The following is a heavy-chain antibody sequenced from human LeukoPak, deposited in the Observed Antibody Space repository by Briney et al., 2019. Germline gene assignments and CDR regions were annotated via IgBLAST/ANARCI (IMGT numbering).Heavy chain of an antibody. V-gene: IGHV3-21*01. CDR3: ARELGIKSLSDLGY. J-gene: IGHJ4*02. CDR2: ISSSSSYI. Sequence: GRSLRLSCAASGFTFSSYSMNWVRQAPGKGLEWVSSISSSSSYIYYADSVKGRFTISRDNAKNSLYLQMNSLRAEDTAVYYCARELGIKSLSDLGYWGQGTLVTVSS. D-gene: IGHD3-16*01. CDR1: GFTFSSYS.